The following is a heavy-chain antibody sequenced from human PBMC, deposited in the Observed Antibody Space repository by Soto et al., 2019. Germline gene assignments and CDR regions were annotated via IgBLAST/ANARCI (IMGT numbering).Heavy chain of an antibody. V-gene: IGHV4-59*08. D-gene: IGHD3-3*01. Sequence: PSETLCLTCTVSGGSISTYYCSWIRQPPGKGLEWIGYFYYSGSTNYNPSLKSRVTISVDTPKNQFSLKLSSVTAADTAVYYCARGGWRHIDYWGQGTLVTVSS. CDR1: GGSISTYY. CDR3: ARGGWRHIDY. CDR2: FYYSGST. J-gene: IGHJ4*02.